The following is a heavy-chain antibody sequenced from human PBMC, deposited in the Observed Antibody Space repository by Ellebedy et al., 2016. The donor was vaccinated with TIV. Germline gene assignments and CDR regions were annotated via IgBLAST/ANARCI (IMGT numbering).Heavy chain of an antibody. CDR2: KDHDGRVK. CDR1: GFTFSIYW. Sequence: PGGSLRLSCVTSGFTFSIYWMSWVRQAPGKGLEWVANKDHDGRVKFYVDSVEGRCTISRDKAKRSLYLERNSLKADDTAVYYCVRGSVSGWKNFHYWGQGSLVTVSS. J-gene: IGHJ4*02. CDR3: VRGSVSGWKNFHY. D-gene: IGHD6-19*01. V-gene: IGHV3-7*03.